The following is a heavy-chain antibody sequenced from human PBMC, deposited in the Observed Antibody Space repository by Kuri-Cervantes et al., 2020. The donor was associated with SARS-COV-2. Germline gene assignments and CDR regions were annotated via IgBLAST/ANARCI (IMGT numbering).Heavy chain of an antibody. Sequence: GGSLRLSCAASGFTVSSNYMSWVRQAPGKGLEWVSVIYSGGSTYYADSVKGRFTISRDNSKNTLYLQMSSLRAGDTAVYYCARVAKSGWNANNWFDPWGQGTLVTVSS. J-gene: IGHJ5*02. CDR1: GFTVSSNY. CDR3: ARVAKSGWNANNWFDP. D-gene: IGHD1-1*01. V-gene: IGHV3-66*01. CDR2: IYSGGST.